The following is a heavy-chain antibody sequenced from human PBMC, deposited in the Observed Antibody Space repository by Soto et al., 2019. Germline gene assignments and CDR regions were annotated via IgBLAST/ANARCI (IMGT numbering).Heavy chain of an antibody. Sequence: GGSLRLSCAASGFTFSSYAMSWVRQAPGKGLEWVSAISGSGGSTYYADSVKGRFTISRDNSKNTLYLQMNSLRAEDTAVYYCAKAREYCSSTSCFFGGMDVWGQGTTVTVSS. CDR3: AKAREYCSSTSCFFGGMDV. D-gene: IGHD2-2*01. J-gene: IGHJ6*02. V-gene: IGHV3-23*01. CDR2: ISGSGGST. CDR1: GFTFSSYA.